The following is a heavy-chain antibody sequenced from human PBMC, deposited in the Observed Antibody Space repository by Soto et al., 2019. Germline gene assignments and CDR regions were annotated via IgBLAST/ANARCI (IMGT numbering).Heavy chain of an antibody. CDR3: ARCPYYYDSSGPLDY. D-gene: IGHD3-22*01. Sequence: QVQLVESGGGVVQPGRSLRLSCAASGFTFSSYAMHWVRQAPGKGLEWVAVISYDGSNKYYADSVKGRFTISRDNSKNTLYLQMNSLRAEDTAVYYCARCPYYYDSSGPLDYWGQGTLVTVSS. V-gene: IGHV3-30-3*01. CDR2: ISYDGSNK. CDR1: GFTFSSYA. J-gene: IGHJ4*02.